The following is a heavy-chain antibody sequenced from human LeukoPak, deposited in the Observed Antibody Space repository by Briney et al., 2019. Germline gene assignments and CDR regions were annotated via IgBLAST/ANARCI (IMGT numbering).Heavy chain of an antibody. CDR1: GFIFSSYS. CDR3: ARDGITIFGVVIRGAFDI. V-gene: IGHV3-21*01. CDR2: IRSSSSYI. Sequence: PGGSLRLSCAASGFIFSSYSMNWVRQAPGKGLEWVSSIRSSSSYIYYADSVKGRFTISRDNAKNSLYLQMNSLRAEDTAVYYCARDGITIFGVVIRGAFDIWGQGTMVTVSS. D-gene: IGHD3-3*01. J-gene: IGHJ3*02.